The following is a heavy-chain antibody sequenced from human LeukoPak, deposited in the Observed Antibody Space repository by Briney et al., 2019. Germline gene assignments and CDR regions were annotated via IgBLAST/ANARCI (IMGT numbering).Heavy chain of an antibody. CDR3: AGRRVLDASFDY. D-gene: IGHD3-16*01. CDR1: GFTASGNY. Sequence: PGGSLRLSCAASGFTASGNYMSWVRQAPGKGLEWVSVIYSSDNTYYIDSVKGRFTISRDNSKNTLYLQMNSLRAEDTAVYYCAGRRVLDASFDYWGQGTLVTVSS. V-gene: IGHV3-66*02. J-gene: IGHJ4*02. CDR2: IYSSDNT.